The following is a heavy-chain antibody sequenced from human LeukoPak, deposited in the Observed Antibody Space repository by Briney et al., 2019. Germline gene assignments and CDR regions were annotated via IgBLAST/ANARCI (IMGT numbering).Heavy chain of an antibody. J-gene: IGHJ5*02. CDR2: IYSSGST. V-gene: IGHV4-61*09. CDR3: ARAYRLGYCSSTSCHHVIFDP. Sequence: SETLSLTCTVSGGSISSGSYYWSWIRQPAGKGLEWIGHIYSSGSTNYNPSLKSRVTISVDTSKNQFSLKLSSVTAADTAVYYCARAYRLGYCSSTSCHHVIFDPWGQGTLVTVSS. D-gene: IGHD2-2*01. CDR1: GGSISSGSYY.